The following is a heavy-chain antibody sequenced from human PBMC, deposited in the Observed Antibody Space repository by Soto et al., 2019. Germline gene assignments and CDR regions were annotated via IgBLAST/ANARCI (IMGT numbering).Heavy chain of an antibody. CDR3: AKEPYGRIGYYGGLDY. J-gene: IGHJ4*02. CDR1: GFTFTGSA. Sequence: QVQLVESGGSVVQPGRSLRLSCTASGFTFTGSAMHWVRQAPGKGLEWLASMSHDGKNLYYADFVKGRFTISRDTSKNILSLQMNSLRPEDTAVYYCAKEPYGRIGYYGGLDYWGQGTLVIVSS. D-gene: IGHD3-22*01. CDR2: MSHDGKNL. V-gene: IGHV3-30*18.